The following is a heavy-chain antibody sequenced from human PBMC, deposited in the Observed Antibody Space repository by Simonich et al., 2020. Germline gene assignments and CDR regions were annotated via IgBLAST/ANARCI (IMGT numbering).Heavy chain of an antibody. V-gene: IGHV4-34*01. CDR1: GGSFSGYY. CDR2: INHSGIT. CDR3: ARRDRELILYFDY. J-gene: IGHJ4*02. Sequence: QVQLQQWGAGLLKPSETLSLTCAVYGGSFSGYYWSWIRQPPAKGLEWIGEINHSGITNYKSSLNSRATISVDKSKNQFSLKLSSVTAADTAIYYCARRDRELILYFDYWGQGNLVTVSS. D-gene: IGHD3-3*01.